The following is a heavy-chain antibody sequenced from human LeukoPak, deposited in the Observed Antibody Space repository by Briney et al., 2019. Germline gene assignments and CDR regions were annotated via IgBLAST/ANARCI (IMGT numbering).Heavy chain of an antibody. Sequence: GGSLRLSCAASEFTFNNYAMSWVRQAPGKGLEWVSGISGSGGSTYYGDSVKGRFTISRDNSKNTLYLQMNSLRAEDTAVYYCARSYYYGSGTNWGQGTLVTVSS. CDR3: ARSYYYGSGTN. J-gene: IGHJ4*02. D-gene: IGHD3-10*01. CDR1: EFTFNNYA. V-gene: IGHV3-23*01. CDR2: ISGSGGST.